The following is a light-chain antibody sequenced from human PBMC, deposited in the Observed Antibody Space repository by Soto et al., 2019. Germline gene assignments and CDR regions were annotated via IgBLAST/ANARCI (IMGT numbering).Light chain of an antibody. V-gene: IGKV3-20*01. J-gene: IGKJ2*01. Sequence: EIVLTQSPGTLSLSPGETATLSCRASQSLGSPQLAWYQKRPGQAPRLLMYGVSSRASAIPDRFTGGGSGTDFTLTISRLEPEEFAVYYGQQSNRLPRTFGQGQKLAI. CDR3: QQSNRLPRT. CDR1: QSLGSPQ. CDR2: GVS.